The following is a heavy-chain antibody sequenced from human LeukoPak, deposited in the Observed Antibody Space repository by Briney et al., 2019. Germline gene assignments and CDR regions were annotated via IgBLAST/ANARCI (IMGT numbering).Heavy chain of an antibody. CDR2: ISYDGSNK. CDR3: AKDQQGYGSGSYSYDAFDI. D-gene: IGHD3-10*01. Sequence: QSGGSLRLSCAASGFTFSSYGMHWVRQAPGKGLEWVAVISYDGSNKYYADSVKGRFTISRDNSKNTLYLQMNSLRAEDTAVYYCAKDQQGYGSGSYSYDAFDIWGQGTMVTVSS. CDR1: GFTFSSYG. J-gene: IGHJ3*02. V-gene: IGHV3-30*18.